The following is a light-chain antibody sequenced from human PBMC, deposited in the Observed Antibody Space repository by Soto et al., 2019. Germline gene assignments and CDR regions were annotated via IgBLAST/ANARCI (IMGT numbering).Light chain of an antibody. Sequence: EIVLTQSPATLSLSPGDRATLSCRASQSVTSSLAWFQQKPGQAPRLLIYDVSRRATAIPARFSGSGSGTDFTLTISSLEPEDFAVYYCQQRTSWPTFGG. J-gene: IGKJ4*01. CDR2: DVS. CDR3: QQRTSWPT. CDR1: QSVTSS. V-gene: IGKV3-11*01.